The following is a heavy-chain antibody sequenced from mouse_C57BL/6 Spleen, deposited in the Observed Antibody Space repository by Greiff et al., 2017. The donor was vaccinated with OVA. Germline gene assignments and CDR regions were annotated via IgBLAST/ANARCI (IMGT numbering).Heavy chain of an antibody. D-gene: IGHD2-2*01. CDR1: GFTFSSYA. CDR2: ISDGGSYT. V-gene: IGHV5-4*01. Sequence: EVKLVESGGGLVKPGGSLKLSCAASGFTFSSYAMSWVRQTPEKRLEWVATISDGGSYTYYPDNVKGRFTISRDNAKNNLYLQMSHLKSEDTAMYYCAREGYAGAMDYWGQGTSVTVSS. J-gene: IGHJ4*01. CDR3: AREGYAGAMDY.